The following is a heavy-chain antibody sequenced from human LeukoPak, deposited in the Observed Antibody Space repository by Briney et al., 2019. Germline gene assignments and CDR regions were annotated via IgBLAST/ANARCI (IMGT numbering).Heavy chain of an antibody. Sequence: GGSLRLSCAASGFTFSSYSMNWVRQAPGKGLEWVSSISSSSSYIYYADSVKGRFTISRDNAKNSLYLQMNSLRAEDTAVYYCAREGYSYGRNVIDYWVQGTLVTVSS. CDR1: GFTFSSYS. J-gene: IGHJ4*02. CDR2: ISSSSSYI. CDR3: AREGYSYGRNVIDY. V-gene: IGHV3-21*01. D-gene: IGHD5-18*01.